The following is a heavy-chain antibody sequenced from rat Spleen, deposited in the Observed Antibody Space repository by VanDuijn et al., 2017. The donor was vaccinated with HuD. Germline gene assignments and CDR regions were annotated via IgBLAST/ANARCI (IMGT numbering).Heavy chain of an antibody. CDR1: GFIFSDHY. CDR3: TRDSDIPTYYFDY. CDR2: INYDGRST. Sequence: EVQLVESDGGLVQPGRSLKLSCAASGFIFSDHYVAWVRQAPTKGLEWVATINYDGRSTFYRDSVRARFTISRDNAKNTLYLQMNSLRSEDTATYYCTRDSDIPTYYFDYWGQGVMVTVSS. J-gene: IGHJ2*01. D-gene: IGHD2-1*01. V-gene: IGHV5-29*01.